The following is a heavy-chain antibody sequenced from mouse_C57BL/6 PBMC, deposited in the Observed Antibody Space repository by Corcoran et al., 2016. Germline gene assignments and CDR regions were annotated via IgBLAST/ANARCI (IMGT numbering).Heavy chain of an antibody. V-gene: IGHV9-3*01. Sequence: QIQLVQSGPELKKPGETVKISCKASGYTFTTYGMSWVKQAPGKGLKWMGWINTYSGVPTYADDFKGRFAFSLETSASTAYLQINNLKNEDTATYFCARVYDGYYRAMDYWGQGTSVNRLL. J-gene: IGHJ4*01. CDR1: GYTFTTYG. CDR3: ARVYDGYYRAMDY. CDR2: INTYSGVP. D-gene: IGHD2-3*01.